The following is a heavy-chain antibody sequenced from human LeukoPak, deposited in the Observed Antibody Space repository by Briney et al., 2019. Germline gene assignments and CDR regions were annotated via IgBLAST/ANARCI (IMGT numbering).Heavy chain of an antibody. D-gene: IGHD3-22*01. CDR1: GGTFSSYA. J-gene: IGHJ3*02. Sequence: SVKVSCKASGGTFSSYAISWVRRAPGQGLEWMGRIIPIFGTANYAQKFQGRVTITTDESTSTAYMELSSLRSEDTAVYYCARPLRSGYYYNAFDIWGQGTMVTVSS. CDR3: ARPLRSGYYYNAFDI. CDR2: IIPIFGTA. V-gene: IGHV1-69*05.